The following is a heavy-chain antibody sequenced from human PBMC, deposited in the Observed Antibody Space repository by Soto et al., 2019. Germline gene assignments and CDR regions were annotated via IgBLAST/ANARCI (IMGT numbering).Heavy chain of an antibody. CDR2: INHSGST. CDR3: ARHGWLQFYY. D-gene: IGHD5-12*01. CDR1: GGSFSGYY. J-gene: IGHJ4*02. V-gene: IGHV4-34*01. Sequence: SETLSLTCAVYGGSFSGYYWSWIRQPPGKGLEWIGEINHSGSTNYNPSLKRRVTISVDTPKNQFSLTLSSVTAADTSVYYCARHGWLQFYYWGQGTLVTVSS.